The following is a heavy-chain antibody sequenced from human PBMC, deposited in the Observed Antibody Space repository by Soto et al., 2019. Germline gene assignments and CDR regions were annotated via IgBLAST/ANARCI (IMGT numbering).Heavy chain of an antibody. J-gene: IGHJ6*02. V-gene: IGHV3-11*01. CDR1: GFTFSDYY. D-gene: IGHD6-19*01. Sequence: GGSLRLSCAASGFTFSDYYMTWIRQAPGKGLEWVSYISKSGDTIYYADSVKGRFTISRDNAKNSLYLQMNSLRAEDTAVYYCARGGSFSSGWPYYYYGMDVWGQGTTVTVSS. CDR3: ARGGSFSSGWPYYYYGMDV. CDR2: ISKSGDTI.